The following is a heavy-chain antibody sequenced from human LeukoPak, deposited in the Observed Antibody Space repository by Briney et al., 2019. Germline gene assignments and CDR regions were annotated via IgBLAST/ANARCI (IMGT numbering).Heavy chain of an antibody. CDR2: IYHSGST. V-gene: IGHV4-59*12. Sequence: PSETLSLTCTVSGGSISSYYWSWIRQPPGKGLEWIGYIYHSGSTNYNPSLRGRVTMSVDTSKNQFSLHLTSVTAADTAVYYCARDKFGSVDWGQGTLVTVSS. J-gene: IGHJ4*02. CDR1: GGSISSYY. CDR3: ARDKFGSVD. D-gene: IGHD3-10*01.